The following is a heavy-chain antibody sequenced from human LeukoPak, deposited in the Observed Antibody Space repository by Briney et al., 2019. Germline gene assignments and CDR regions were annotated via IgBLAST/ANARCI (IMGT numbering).Heavy chain of an antibody. V-gene: IGHV3-53*04. CDR1: GFIDSGLTFSSDW. D-gene: IGHD1-14*01. J-gene: IGHJ4*02. Sequence: GGSLRLSCAGSGFIDSGLTFSSDWMRWVRQPPGKGLECVSLIHAGGGSGAYDAASVRGRFTGSRHDSKTTLDLQMNSLRVDDTAMYYCLRQGPGNPPRWGQGTLVTVSS. CDR3: LRQGPGNPPR. CDR2: IHAGGGSGA.